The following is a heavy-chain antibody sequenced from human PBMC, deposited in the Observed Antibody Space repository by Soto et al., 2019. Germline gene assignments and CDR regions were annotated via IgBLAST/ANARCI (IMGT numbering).Heavy chain of an antibody. J-gene: IGHJ6*03. D-gene: IGHD3-3*01. CDR3: ARARGYEHYYYYMDV. CDR2: IYYSGST. V-gene: IGHV4-59*01. CDR1: GGSISSYY. Sequence: SETLSLTCTVSGGSISSYYWSWIRQPPGKGLEWIGYIYYSGSTNYNPSLKSRVTISVDTSKNQFSLKLSSVTAADTAVYYCARARGYEHYYYYMDVWGKGTTVTVSS.